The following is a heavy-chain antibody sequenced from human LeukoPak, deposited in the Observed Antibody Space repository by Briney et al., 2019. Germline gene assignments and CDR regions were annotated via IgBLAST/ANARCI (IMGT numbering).Heavy chain of an antibody. CDR3: ARGTIFGVV. Sequence: SETLSLTCAVYGGSFSGYYWSWIRQPPGKGLEWIGEINHSGSTNYNPSLKSRVTISVDTSKNQFSLKLSSVTAADTAVYYCARGTIFGVVWGQGTLVTVPS. CDR2: INHSGST. V-gene: IGHV4-34*01. CDR1: GGSFSGYY. J-gene: IGHJ4*02. D-gene: IGHD3-3*01.